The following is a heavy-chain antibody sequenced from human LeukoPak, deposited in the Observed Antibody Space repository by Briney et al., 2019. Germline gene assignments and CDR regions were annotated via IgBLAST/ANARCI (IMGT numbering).Heavy chain of an antibody. J-gene: IGHJ6*04. D-gene: IGHD3-16*02. CDR2: IYYSGST. V-gene: IGHV4-30-4*01. Sequence: SETLSLTCTVSGGSISSGDYYWSWIRQPPGKGLEWIGYIYYSGSTYYNPSLKSRVTISVVTSKNQFSLKLSSVTAADTAVYYCARDLKVITFGGVIVNYGMDVWGKGTTVTVSS. CDR3: ARDLKVITFGGVIVNYGMDV. CDR1: GGSISSGDYY.